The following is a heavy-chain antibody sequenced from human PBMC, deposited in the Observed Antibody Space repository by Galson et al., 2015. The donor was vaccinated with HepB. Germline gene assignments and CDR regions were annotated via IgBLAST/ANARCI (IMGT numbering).Heavy chain of an antibody. CDR3: ARTDGYNYLDAFDI. J-gene: IGHJ3*02. Sequence: PALVKPTQTLTLRCTFFGFSLSTKGMRVDWIRQPPGKALEWLARIDWDDDEFYSTSLKTRLTISKATSKNQVVLTMTDMDPLDTATHYCARTDGYNYLDAFDIWGQGTMVTVSS. D-gene: IGHD5-24*01. CDR2: IDWDDDE. V-gene: IGHV2-70*04. CDR1: GFSLSTKGMR.